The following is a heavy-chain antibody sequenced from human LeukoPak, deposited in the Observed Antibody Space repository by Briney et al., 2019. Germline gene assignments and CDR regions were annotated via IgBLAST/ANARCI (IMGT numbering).Heavy chain of an antibody. Sequence: GSLRLSCAASGFPFSSYDIHWVRQAPGKGLEWVTFMRSVGSNKYYADSVKGRFTISRDNSKNTLYLQMNSLRAEDTAVYYCAKDGGAWGQGTLVTVSS. J-gene: IGHJ5*02. D-gene: IGHD2-15*01. CDR2: MRSVGSNK. CDR1: GFPFSSYD. CDR3: AKDGGA. V-gene: IGHV3-30*02.